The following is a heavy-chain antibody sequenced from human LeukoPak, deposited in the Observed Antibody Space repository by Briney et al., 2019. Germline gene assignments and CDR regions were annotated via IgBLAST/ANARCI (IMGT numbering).Heavy chain of an antibody. V-gene: IGHV1-8*01. CDR2: MNPNSGNT. Sequence: GASVKVSCKASGYTFTSYDINWVRQATGQGLEWMGWMNPNSGNTGYAQKFQGRVTMTRNTSISTAYMELSSLRSEDTAVYYCARKSVLRGIDGYNLGYWGQGTLVTVSS. CDR3: ARKSVLRGIDGYNLGY. J-gene: IGHJ4*02. D-gene: IGHD5-24*01. CDR1: GYTFTSYD.